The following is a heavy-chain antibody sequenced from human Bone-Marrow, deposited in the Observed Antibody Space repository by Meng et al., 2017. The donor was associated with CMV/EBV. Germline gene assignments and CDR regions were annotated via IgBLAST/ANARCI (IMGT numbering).Heavy chain of an antibody. J-gene: IGHJ6*02. CDR1: GYTFTSYD. V-gene: IGHV1-8*01. D-gene: IGHD1-26*01. CDR3: ASGGRVGSSSIMDV. Sequence: ASVKVSCKASGYTFTSYDINWVRQATGEGLEWMGWMNPNSGNTGYAQKFQGRVPMTRNTSISTAYMELSSLRSEDTAVYYCASGGRVGSSSIMDVWGQGTTVTVSS. CDR2: MNPNSGNT.